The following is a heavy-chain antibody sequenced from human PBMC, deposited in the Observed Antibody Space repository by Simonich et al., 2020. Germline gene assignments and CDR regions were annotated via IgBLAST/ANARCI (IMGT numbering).Heavy chain of an antibody. D-gene: IGHD6-6*01. V-gene: IGHV3-48*03. CDR3: ARDFRLQLVEIGTYYYYGMDV. J-gene: IGHJ6*02. CDR2: ISSSGSTQ. CDR1: GFTFSSYE. Sequence: EVQLVESGGGLVQPGGSLRLSCAASGFTFSSYEMNWVRQAPVKGLEWVSYISSSGSTQYYADSVKVRFTISRDNAKNPLYLQINSLRAEDTAVYYCARDFRLQLVEIGTYYYYGMDVWGQGTTVTVSS.